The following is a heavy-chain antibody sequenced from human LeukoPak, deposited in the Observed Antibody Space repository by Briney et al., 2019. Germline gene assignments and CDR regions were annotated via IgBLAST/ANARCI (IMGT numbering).Heavy chain of an antibody. CDR2: IIPIFGTK. CDR3: ARGDSGYDYGFDN. Sequence: SVEVSCKASGGTFSSHAISWVRQAPGQGLEWVGGIIPIFGTKNYAQKFQGRVTITTDESTSTGYMELRSLRSDDTAVYYCARGDSGYDYGFDNWGQGTLVTVSS. J-gene: IGHJ4*02. D-gene: IGHD5-12*01. CDR1: GGTFSSHA. V-gene: IGHV1-69*05.